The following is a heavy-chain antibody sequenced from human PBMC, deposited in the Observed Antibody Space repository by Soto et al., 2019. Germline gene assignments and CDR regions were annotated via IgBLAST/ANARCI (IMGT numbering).Heavy chain of an antibody. CDR1: GYTFTAYV. V-gene: IGHV1-3*01. CDR3: ARDFTSGAAIGAFDI. J-gene: IGHJ3*02. CDR2: INAGNGNT. D-gene: IGHD6-13*01. Sequence: ASVKVSCKASGYTFTAYVMYWVRQAPGQRLEWMGWINAGNGNTKYSQKFQGRVTFTRDTSANTVYMELSSLSSEDTAIYFCARDFTSGAAIGAFDIWGQGTMVTVSS.